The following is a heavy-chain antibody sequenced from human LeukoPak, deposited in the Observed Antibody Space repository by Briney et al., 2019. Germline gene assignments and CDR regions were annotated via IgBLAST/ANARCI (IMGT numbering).Heavy chain of an antibody. CDR1: GFTFSSYG. CDR3: AKDYSGPDVGATLDY. D-gene: IGHD1-26*01. Sequence: GGSLRLSCAASGFTFSSYGMHWVRRAPGKGLEWVAVISYDGSNKYYADSVKGRFTISRDNSKNTLYLQMNSLRAEDTAVYYCAKDYSGPDVGATLDYWGQGTLVTVSS. J-gene: IGHJ4*02. CDR2: ISYDGSNK. V-gene: IGHV3-30*18.